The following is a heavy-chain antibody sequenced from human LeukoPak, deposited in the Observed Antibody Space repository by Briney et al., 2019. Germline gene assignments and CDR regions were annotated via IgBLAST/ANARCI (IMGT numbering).Heavy chain of an antibody. CDR3: AKAHIPQ. Sequence: PGGSLRLSCAASGFTFSTYGMHWVRQTPGKGLEWVAVISYDGSNKYYTDSVKGRFTISRDNSKNTLYLQMNSLRAEDTAVYYCAKAHIPQWGQGTLVTVSS. CDR1: GFTFSTYG. CDR2: ISYDGSNK. J-gene: IGHJ4*02. V-gene: IGHV3-30*18. D-gene: IGHD2-21*01.